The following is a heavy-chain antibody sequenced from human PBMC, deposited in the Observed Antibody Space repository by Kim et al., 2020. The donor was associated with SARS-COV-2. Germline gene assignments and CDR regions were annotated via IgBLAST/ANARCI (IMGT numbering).Heavy chain of an antibody. J-gene: IGHJ4*02. Sequence: IYAQRFKGSVTMNRGSSTSTVYMELSSLRSEDPAVYYCARTSGAVPHFDYWGQGTLVTVSS. V-gene: IGHV1-46*01. CDR3: ARTSGAVPHFDY. D-gene: IGHD3-10*01.